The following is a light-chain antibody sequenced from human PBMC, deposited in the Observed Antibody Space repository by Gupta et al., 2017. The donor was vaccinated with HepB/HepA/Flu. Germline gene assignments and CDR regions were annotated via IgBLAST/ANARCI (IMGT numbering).Light chain of an antibody. J-gene: IGKJ4*01. V-gene: IGKV3-11*01. CDR3: QQRSNWPPLT. CDR1: QSVSTY. CDR2: DAS. Sequence: EIVLTQSPATLSLSPGERATLSCRASQSVSTYLAWYQQKPGQALRLLIYDASNRATGIPARFSGSGYGTDFTLTISSREPEDFAVYYCQQRSNWPPLTFGGGTKVEIK.